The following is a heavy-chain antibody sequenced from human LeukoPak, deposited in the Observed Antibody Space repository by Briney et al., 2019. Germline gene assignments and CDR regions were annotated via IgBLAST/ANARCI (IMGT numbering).Heavy chain of an antibody. V-gene: IGHV4-34*01. J-gene: IGHJ4*02. Sequence: SETLSLTCTVSGGSISSYYWSWIRQPPGKGLEWIGEINHSGSTNYNPSLKSRVTISVDTSKNQFSLKLSSVTAADTAVYYCARVPDILTGYDYWGQGTLVTVSS. CDR3: ARVPDILTGYDY. D-gene: IGHD3-9*01. CDR1: GGSISSYY. CDR2: INHSGST.